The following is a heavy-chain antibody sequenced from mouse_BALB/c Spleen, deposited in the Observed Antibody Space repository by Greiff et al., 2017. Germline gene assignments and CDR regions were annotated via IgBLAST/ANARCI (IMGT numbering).Heavy chain of an antibody. CDR3: ARSIYYDYAWFAY. D-gene: IGHD2-4*01. V-gene: IGHV3-2*02. CDR1: GYSITSDYA. J-gene: IGHJ3*01. Sequence: EVMLVESGPGLVKPSQSLSLTCTVTGYSITSDYAWNWIRQFPGNKLEWMGYISYSGSTSYNPSLKSRISITRDTSKNQFFLQLNSVTTEDTATYYCARSIYYDYAWFAYWGQGTLVTVSA. CDR2: ISYSGST.